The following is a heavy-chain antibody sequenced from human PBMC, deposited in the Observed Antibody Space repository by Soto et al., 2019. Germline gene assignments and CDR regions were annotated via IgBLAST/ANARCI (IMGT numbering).Heavy chain of an antibody. D-gene: IGHD3-10*01. Sequence: ASVKVSCKASGYTFTSYDINWVRQATGQGLEWMGWMNPNSGNTGYAQKFQGRVTMTRNTSISTAYMELSSLRSEDTAVYYCARGYYYGSAAWGYNWFDPWGQGTLVTVSS. CDR3: ARGYYYGSAAWGYNWFDP. J-gene: IGHJ5*02. CDR1: GYTFTSYD. CDR2: MNPNSGNT. V-gene: IGHV1-8*01.